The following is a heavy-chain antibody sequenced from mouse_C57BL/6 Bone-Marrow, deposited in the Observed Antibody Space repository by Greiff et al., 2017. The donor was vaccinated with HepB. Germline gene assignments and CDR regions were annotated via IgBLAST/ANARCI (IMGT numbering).Heavy chain of an antibody. V-gene: IGHV1-69*01. CDR1: GYTFTSYW. J-gene: IGHJ3*01. CDR3: ARERYYYGSSPFAY. D-gene: IGHD1-1*01. CDR2: IDPSDSYT. Sequence: QVQLQHPGAELVMPGASVKLSCKASGYTFTSYWMHWVKQRPGQGLEWIGEIDPSDSYTNYNQKFKGKSTLTVDKSSSTAYMQLSSLTSEDSAVYYCARERYYYGSSPFAYWGQGTLVTVSA.